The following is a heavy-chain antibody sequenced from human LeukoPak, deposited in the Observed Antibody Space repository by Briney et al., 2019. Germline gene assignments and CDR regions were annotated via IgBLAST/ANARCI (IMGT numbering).Heavy chain of an antibody. D-gene: IGHD3-22*01. J-gene: IGHJ4*02. CDR2: INWNGGST. CDR1: GFTFDYYG. Sequence: GGSLRLSCAASGFTFDYYGLSRVRQAPGKGLEWVSGINWNGGSTDYADSVKGRFTISRDNAKNSLYLQMNSLRAEDTALYYCARDRYYDSSDFLDYWGQGTLVTVSS. CDR3: ARDRYYDSSDFLDY. V-gene: IGHV3-20*04.